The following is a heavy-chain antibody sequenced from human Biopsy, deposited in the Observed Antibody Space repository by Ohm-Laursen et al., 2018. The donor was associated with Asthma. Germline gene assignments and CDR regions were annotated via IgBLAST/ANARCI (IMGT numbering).Heavy chain of an antibody. D-gene: IGHD6-19*01. CDR3: ARGDSSGWSHYYFGY. CDR2: IYSGGTS. V-gene: IGHV3-53*01. Sequence: SLSLSRSASGFTVSRAHMFWVRQAPGRGLEWVSVIYSGGTSHTADSVRGRFTISRDFSKNTLRLQMHSLRVEDTAVYYCARGDSSGWSHYYFGYWGQRALVTVSS. J-gene: IGHJ4*02. CDR1: GFTVSRAH.